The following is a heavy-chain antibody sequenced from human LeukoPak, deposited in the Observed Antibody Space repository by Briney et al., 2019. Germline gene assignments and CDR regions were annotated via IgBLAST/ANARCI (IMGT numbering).Heavy chain of an antibody. CDR2: IKQDGSEK. J-gene: IGHJ4*02. D-gene: IGHD6-19*01. CDR1: GFTFSSYW. CDR3: ARDFDSETVAPFDY. V-gene: IGHV3-7*01. Sequence: PGGSLRLSCAASGFTFSSYWMSWVRQAPGKGLEWVANIKQDGSEKYYVDSVKGRFTISRGNAKNSLYLQMNSLRAEDTAVYYCARDFDSETVAPFDYWGQGTLVTVSS.